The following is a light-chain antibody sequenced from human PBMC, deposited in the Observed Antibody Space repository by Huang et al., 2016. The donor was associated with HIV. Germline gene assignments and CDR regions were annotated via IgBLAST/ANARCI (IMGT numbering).Light chain of an antibody. Sequence: DIVMTQSPLFLSVSPGEPASISCTSSQSLLHSRTFNYLDWYRQKQGQSPQLLIYLASNQASGVPVRFSGSGSGTNFTLRISAVEPEDAATYYCMQSLQTPRAFGQGTRVEVK. CDR2: LAS. V-gene: IGKV2-28*01. J-gene: IGKJ1*01. CDR1: QSLLHSRTFNY. CDR3: MQSLQTPRA.